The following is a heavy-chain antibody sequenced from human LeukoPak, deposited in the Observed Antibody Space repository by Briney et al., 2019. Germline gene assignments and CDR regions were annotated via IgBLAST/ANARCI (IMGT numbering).Heavy chain of an antibody. CDR3: ARAGYFDWLLSPFGMDV. CDR1: GGTFSSYA. D-gene: IGHD3-9*01. CDR2: IIPILGIA. Sequence: SVKVSCKASGGTFSSYAISWVRQAPGQGLEWMGRIIPILGIANYAQKFQGRGTITADKSTSTAYMELSSLRSEDTAVYYCARAGYFDWLLSPFGMDVWGQGTTVTVSS. J-gene: IGHJ6*02. V-gene: IGHV1-69*04.